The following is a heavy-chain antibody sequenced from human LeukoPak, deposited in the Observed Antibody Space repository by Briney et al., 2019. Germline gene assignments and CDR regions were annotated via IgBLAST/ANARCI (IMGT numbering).Heavy chain of an antibody. CDR1: GYSFTNDW. D-gene: IGHD5-24*01. J-gene: IGHJ5*02. CDR2: IYPGDSDT. Sequence: GESLKISWKGSGYSFTNDWIGWVRQMPGKGVEGMGIIYPGDSDTRYSASCEGQVTISADKSITTAYLQKSSLKASGTARYYRARVEETNWFDPWGQGPLVTVSS. CDR3: ARVEETNWFDP. V-gene: IGHV5-51*01.